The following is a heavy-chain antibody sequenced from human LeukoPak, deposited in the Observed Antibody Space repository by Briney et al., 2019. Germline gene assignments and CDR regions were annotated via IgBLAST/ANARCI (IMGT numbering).Heavy chain of an antibody. J-gene: IGHJ5*02. CDR2: IYTSGST. CDR3: ARDRDCSSTSCYTSWFDP. CDR1: GGSISSYY. Sequence: SETLSLTCTVSGGSISSYYWSWIRQPAGKGLEWIGRIYTSGSTNYNPSLKSRVTMSVDTSKNQFSLKLSSVTAADTAVYYCARDRDCSSTSCYTSWFDPWGQGTLVTVSS. V-gene: IGHV4-4*07. D-gene: IGHD2-2*02.